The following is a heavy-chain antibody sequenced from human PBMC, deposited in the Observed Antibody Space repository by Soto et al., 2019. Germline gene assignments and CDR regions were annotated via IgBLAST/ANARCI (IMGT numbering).Heavy chain of an antibody. CDR1: GFTFSTYA. J-gene: IGHJ4*02. Sequence: EVQLLESGGGLVQPGGSLRLSCAASGFTFSTYAMSWVRQAPGKGLAWVSGISRGGGTTSYADSVKGRFTISRDNSKTTLYLQMNRLRAEDTAVYYCARHYYDNSGDAPFDYWGQGTLVTVSS. CDR3: ARHYYDNSGDAPFDY. V-gene: IGHV3-23*01. D-gene: IGHD3-22*01. CDR2: ISRGGGTT.